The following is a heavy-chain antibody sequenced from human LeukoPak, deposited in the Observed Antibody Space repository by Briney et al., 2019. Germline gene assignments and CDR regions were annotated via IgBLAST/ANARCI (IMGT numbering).Heavy chain of an antibody. CDR1: GFTFDDYA. D-gene: IGHD6-19*01. V-gene: IGHV3-9*01. CDR3: ARARLAVAGTGPKWFDP. Sequence: GGSLRLSCAASGFTFDDYAMHWVRQAPGKGLEWVSGISWNSGSIGYADSVKGRFTISRDNAKNSLYLQMNSLRAEDTAVYYCARARLAVAGTGPKWFDPWGQGTLVIVSS. CDR2: ISWNSGSI. J-gene: IGHJ5*02.